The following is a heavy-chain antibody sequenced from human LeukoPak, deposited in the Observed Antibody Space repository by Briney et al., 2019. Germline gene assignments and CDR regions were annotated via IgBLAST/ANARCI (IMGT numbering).Heavy chain of an antibody. CDR3: ARDRAGYSSGYYRIDY. D-gene: IGHD3-22*01. Sequence: ASVKVSCKASGYTFTNYGITWVRQAPGQGLEWMGWISAYNGNTNYAQKLQGRVTMTTDTSTSTAYMELRSLRSDDTAVSYCARDRAGYSSGYYRIDYWGQGTLVTVSS. CDR2: ISAYNGNT. V-gene: IGHV1-18*01. CDR1: GYTFTNYG. J-gene: IGHJ4*02.